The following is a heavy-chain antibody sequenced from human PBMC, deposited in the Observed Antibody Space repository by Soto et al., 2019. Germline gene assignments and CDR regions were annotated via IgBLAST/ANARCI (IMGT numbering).Heavy chain of an antibody. Sequence: QGQLLQSGAEVKEPGASVRVSCKASGYTFTSYGITWVRQAPGQGPEWMGWISANNGNTNYAQNLQGRVTMTTDTSTNTVYMELRSLRTDDTAVYYCARVVVVGVNWFDPWGLGTLVTVSS. D-gene: IGHD2-15*01. CDR3: ARVVVVGVNWFDP. CDR1: GYTFTSYG. V-gene: IGHV1-18*01. J-gene: IGHJ5*02. CDR2: ISANNGNT.